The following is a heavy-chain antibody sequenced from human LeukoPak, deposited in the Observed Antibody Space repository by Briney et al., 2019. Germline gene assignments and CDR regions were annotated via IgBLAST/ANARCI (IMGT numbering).Heavy chain of an antibody. CDR3: AKDLTIFGVVTPYGMDV. V-gene: IGHV3-23*01. J-gene: IGHJ6*02. Sequence: GGSLRLSCAASGFTFSSYWMHWVRQAPGKGLEWVSAISGSGGSTYYADSVKGRFTISRDNSKNTLYLQMNSLRAEDTAVYYCAKDLTIFGVVTPYGMDVWGQGTTVTVSS. CDR1: GFTFSSYW. CDR2: ISGSGGST. D-gene: IGHD3-3*01.